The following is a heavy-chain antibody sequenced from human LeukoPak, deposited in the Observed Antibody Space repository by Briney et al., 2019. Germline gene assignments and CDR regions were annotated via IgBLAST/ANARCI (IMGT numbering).Heavy chain of an antibody. V-gene: IGHV3-7*01. J-gene: IGHJ4*02. CDR1: GFAFSSYW. CDR3: GSGSGWYEGQNFDY. CDR2: IKQDGSEK. D-gene: IGHD6-19*01. Sequence: GGSLRLSCAASGFAFSSYWMSWVRQAPGKGLEWVANIKQDGSEKYYVDSVKGRFTISRDNAKNSLYLQMNSLRAEDTAVYYCGSGSGWYEGQNFDYWGQGTLVTVSS.